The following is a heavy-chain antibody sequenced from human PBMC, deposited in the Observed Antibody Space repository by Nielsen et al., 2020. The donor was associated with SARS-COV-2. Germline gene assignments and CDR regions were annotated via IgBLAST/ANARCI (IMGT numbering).Heavy chain of an antibody. J-gene: IGHJ4*02. CDR1: GFTFSSYG. Sequence: GESLKISCAASGFTFSSYGMHWFRQAPGKGLEWVAVIWYDGSNKYYADSVKGRFTISRDNSKNTLYLQMNSLRAEDTAVYYCASDGRDGYNFGYWGQGTLVTVSS. CDR3: ASDGRDGYNFGY. D-gene: IGHD5-24*01. V-gene: IGHV3-33*01. CDR2: IWYDGSNK.